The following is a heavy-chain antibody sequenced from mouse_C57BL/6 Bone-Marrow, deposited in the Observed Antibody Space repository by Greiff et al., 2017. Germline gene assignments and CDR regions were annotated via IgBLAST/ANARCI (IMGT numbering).Heavy chain of an antibody. V-gene: IGHV5-6*02. CDR3: ARRGDYYYAMDY. J-gene: IGHJ4*01. CDR1: GFTFSSYG. D-gene: IGHD2-13*01. CDR2: ISSGGSYT. Sequence: EVTLVESGGDLVKPGGSLKLSCAASGFTFSSYGMSWVRQTPDKRLEWVATISSGGSYTYYPDSVKGRFTISRDNAKNTLYLQMSSLKSEDTAIYYCARRGDYYYAMDYWGQGTSVTVSS.